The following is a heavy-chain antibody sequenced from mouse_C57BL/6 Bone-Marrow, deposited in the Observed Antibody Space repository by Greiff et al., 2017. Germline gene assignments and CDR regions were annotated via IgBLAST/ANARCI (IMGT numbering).Heavy chain of an antibody. CDR1: GYSFTGYF. D-gene: IGHD1-1*01. Sequence: VQLKESGPELVKPGDSVKISCKASGYSFTGYFMNWVMQSHGKSLEWIGRINPYNGDTFYNQKFKGKATLTVDKSSSTAHMELRSLTSEDSAVYYCARSRSYYYGSSLFDYWGQGTTLTGSS. V-gene: IGHV1-20*01. CDR3: ARSRSYYYGSSLFDY. CDR2: INPYNGDT. J-gene: IGHJ2*01.